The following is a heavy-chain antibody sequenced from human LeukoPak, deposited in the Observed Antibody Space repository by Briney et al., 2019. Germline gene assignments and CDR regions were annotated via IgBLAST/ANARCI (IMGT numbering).Heavy chain of an antibody. J-gene: IGHJ4*02. CDR2: ISRSGST. Sequence: SETLSLTCAVYGGSFSGYYWTWLRQSPGKGLEWIGEISRSGSTNYNPSLKSRVTVSLDMSKNHFSLKLTSVTAADTAVYYCARGHQDYYTGFDSWGQGTLVTVSS. CDR1: GGSFSGYY. V-gene: IGHV4-34*01. D-gene: IGHD1-26*01. CDR3: ARGHQDYYTGFDS.